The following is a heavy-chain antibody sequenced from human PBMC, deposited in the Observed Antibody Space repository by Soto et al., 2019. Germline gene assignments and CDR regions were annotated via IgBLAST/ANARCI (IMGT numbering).Heavy chain of an antibody. V-gene: IGHV3-33*08. CDR1: GFTFSSYW. Sequence: GGSLRLSCAASGFTFSSYWMSWVRQAPGKGLEWVAVIWYDGSNKYYADSVKGRFTISRDNSKNTLYLQMNSLRAEGTAVYYCARDVYYYGMDVWGQGTTVTVSS. J-gene: IGHJ6*02. CDR2: IWYDGSNK. CDR3: ARDVYYYGMDV.